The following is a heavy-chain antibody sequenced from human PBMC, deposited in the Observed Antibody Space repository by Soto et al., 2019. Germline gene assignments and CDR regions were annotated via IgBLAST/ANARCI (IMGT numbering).Heavy chain of an antibody. D-gene: IGHD6-25*01. V-gene: IGHV1-69*01. CDR3: AREAAPAWLDYYYYGMDV. J-gene: IGHJ6*02. CDR2: IIPIFGTA. Sequence: QVQLVQSGAEVKKPGSSVKVSCKASGGTFSSYAISWVRQVPGQGLEWMGGIIPIFGTANYAQKFQGRVTITADESTSTAYMELSSLRSEDTAVYYCAREAAPAWLDYYYYGMDVWGQGTTVTVSS. CDR1: GGTFSSYA.